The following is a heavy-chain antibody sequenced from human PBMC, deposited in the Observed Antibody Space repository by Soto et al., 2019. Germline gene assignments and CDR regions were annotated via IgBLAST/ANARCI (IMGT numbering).Heavy chain of an antibody. CDR2: IYYSGRT. V-gene: IGHV4-39*02. D-gene: IGHD6-6*01. Sequence: PSETLSLTCTVSGASIGGSGYYWGWIRQPPGKGLEWIANIYYSGRTHYNPSLKSRLTISVDTSKNHFSLKLTSVTAADMAAYYCARGVVPDVWGQGTTVTVSS. J-gene: IGHJ6*02. CDR1: GASIGGSGYY. CDR3: ARGVVPDV.